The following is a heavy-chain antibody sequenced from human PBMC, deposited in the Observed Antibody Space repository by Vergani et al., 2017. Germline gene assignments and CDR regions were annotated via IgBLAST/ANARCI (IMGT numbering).Heavy chain of an antibody. Sequence: QVQLQESGPGLVKPSQTLYLTCTVSGGSISSGSYYWSWIRQPAGKGLEWIERIYTSGSTNYNPSLKSRVTISVDTSKNQFSLKLSSVTAADTAVYYCAIAYSSGWFDYWGQGTLVTVSS. D-gene: IGHD6-19*01. V-gene: IGHV4-61*02. CDR2: IYTSGST. CDR3: AIAYSSGWFDY. J-gene: IGHJ4*02. CDR1: GGSISSGSYY.